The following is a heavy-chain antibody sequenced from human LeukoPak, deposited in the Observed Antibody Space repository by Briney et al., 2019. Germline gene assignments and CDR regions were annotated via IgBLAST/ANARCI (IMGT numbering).Heavy chain of an antibody. Sequence: GASVKVSCKASGCTFTSYAMHWVRQAPGQRLEWMGWINAGNGNTKYSQKFQGRVTITRDTSASTAYMELSSLRSEDTAVYYCARDEPITFRHYYGMDVWGQGTTVTVSS. CDR2: INAGNGNT. J-gene: IGHJ6*02. V-gene: IGHV1-3*01. CDR1: GCTFTSYA. CDR3: ARDEPITFRHYYGMDV. D-gene: IGHD3-16*01.